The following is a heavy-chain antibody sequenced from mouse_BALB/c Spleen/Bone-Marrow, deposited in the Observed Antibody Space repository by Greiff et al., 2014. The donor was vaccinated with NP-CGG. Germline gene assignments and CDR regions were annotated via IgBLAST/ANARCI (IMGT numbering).Heavy chain of an antibody. CDR3: ARSGYGSSLFAY. Sequence: EVMLVESGAELVKPGASVKLSCTAPGFNIKDTYMHWVKQRPEQGLEWIGRIDPANGNTKYDPKFQGKATITADTSSNTAYLQLSSLTSEDTAVYYCARSGYGSSLFAYWGQGTLVTVSA. J-gene: IGHJ3*01. CDR2: IDPANGNT. CDR1: GFNIKDTY. V-gene: IGHV14-3*02. D-gene: IGHD1-1*01.